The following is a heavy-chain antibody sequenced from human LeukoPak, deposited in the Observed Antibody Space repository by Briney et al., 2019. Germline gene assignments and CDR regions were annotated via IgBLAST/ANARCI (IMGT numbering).Heavy chain of an antibody. CDR3: ARGDGYNLVDD. CDR2: INSTGSRT. D-gene: IGHD5-24*01. CDR1: GSTFSTYS. V-gene: IGHV3-74*01. Sequence: PGGSLRLSCAASGSTFSTYSMCWVRQAPGKGLEWVSDINSTGSRTSYADFVKGRFTSSRDNAKNTLYLQMNSLRAEDTAVYYCARGDGYNLVDDWGQGTLDTVSS. J-gene: IGHJ4*02.